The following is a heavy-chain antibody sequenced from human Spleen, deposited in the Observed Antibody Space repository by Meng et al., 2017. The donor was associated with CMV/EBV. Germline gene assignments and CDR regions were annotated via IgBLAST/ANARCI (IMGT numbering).Heavy chain of an antibody. CDR2: INPNSGGT. Sequence: ASVKVSCKASGYTFTGYNMDWVRQAPGQGPEWMGWINPNSGGTNYAQKFQGRVTMSSDTSISTAYLDLSRLTPDDAAVYYCARGRITIILSPNDPIDLWGQGTMVTVSS. D-gene: IGHD3-22*01. V-gene: IGHV1-2*02. CDR1: GYTFTGYN. CDR3: ARGRITIILSPNDPIDL. J-gene: IGHJ3*01.